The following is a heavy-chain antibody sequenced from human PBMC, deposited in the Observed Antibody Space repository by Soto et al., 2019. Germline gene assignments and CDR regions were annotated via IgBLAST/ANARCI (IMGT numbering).Heavy chain of an antibody. CDR2: IYPGDSDT. D-gene: IGHD5-12*01. Sequence: GEALKTYCKTPGYDFSTSWIAWERQTPGGGSEWMGMIYPGDSDTRYSPSFEGQVTVSVAKPMRIAYLEWRSLTASDSAIYYCARRGAGAYDGPGTLDFWGQGPLVPVSS. J-gene: IGHJ4*02. V-gene: IGHV5-51*01. CDR3: ARRGAGAYDGPGTLDF. CDR1: GYDFSTSW.